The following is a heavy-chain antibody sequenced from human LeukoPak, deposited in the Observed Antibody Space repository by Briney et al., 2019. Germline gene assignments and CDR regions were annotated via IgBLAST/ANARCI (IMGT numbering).Heavy chain of an antibody. CDR3: AKDNSHYYYYYMDV. J-gene: IGHJ6*03. D-gene: IGHD5-18*01. CDR1: GFTSGSYW. Sequence: PGGSLRLSCAASGFTSGSYWMSWVRQAPGKGLEWVAIIKQDGSENYYVDSVKGRFTISRDNSKNTLYLQMNSLRAEDTAVYSCAKDNSHYYYYYMDVWGKGTTVTVSS. CDR2: IKQDGSEN. V-gene: IGHV3-7*03.